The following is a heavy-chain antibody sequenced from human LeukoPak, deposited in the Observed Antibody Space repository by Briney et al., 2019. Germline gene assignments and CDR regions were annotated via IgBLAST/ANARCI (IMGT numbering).Heavy chain of an antibody. D-gene: IGHD5-18*01. CDR2: ISKDGSTT. CDR3: ARGASSGYRIDY. J-gene: IGHJ4*02. Sequence: QPGGSLRLSCAASGFTFNNYWMHWVRQAPGKGLVWVSRISKDGSTTNYADSVKGRFTISRDNAKNTLYLQTNSLTAEDTALYYCARGASSGYRIDYWGQGTLVTVSS. V-gene: IGHV3-74*01. CDR1: GFTFNNYW.